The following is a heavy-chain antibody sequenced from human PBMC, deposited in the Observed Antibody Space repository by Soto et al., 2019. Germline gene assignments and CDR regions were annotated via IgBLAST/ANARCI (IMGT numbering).Heavy chain of an antibody. CDR1: AGSISSGGYY. D-gene: IGHD3-22*01. Sequence: QVQLQESGPGLVKPSQTLSLTCTVSAGSISSGGYYWSWIRQHPGKGLEWIGYIYYSGSTYYNPSLKIRVTITVDTSKNQISLKLSSVTTADTAVYYCARAEDSSGYTYFDYWGQGTLVTVSS. CDR3: ARAEDSSGYTYFDY. V-gene: IGHV4-31*03. J-gene: IGHJ4*02. CDR2: IYYSGST.